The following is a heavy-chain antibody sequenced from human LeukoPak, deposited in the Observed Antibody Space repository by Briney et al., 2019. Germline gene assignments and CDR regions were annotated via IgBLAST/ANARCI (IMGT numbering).Heavy chain of an antibody. D-gene: IGHD3-3*01. Sequence: SETLSLTCTVSGGSISSYYWSWIRQPPGKGLEWIGYIYYSGSTNYNPSLKSRVTISVDTSKNQFSLKLSSVTAADTAVYYCARVYGGTIFSWGQGTLVTVSS. V-gene: IGHV4-59*01. J-gene: IGHJ4*02. CDR3: ARVYGGTIFS. CDR2: IYYSGST. CDR1: GGSISSYY.